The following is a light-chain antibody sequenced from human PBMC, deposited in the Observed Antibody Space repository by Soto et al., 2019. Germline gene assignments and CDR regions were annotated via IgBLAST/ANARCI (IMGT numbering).Light chain of an antibody. CDR2: KAS. Sequence: DIKMTQSPSTLSGSVGDRVTITCRASQTISSWLAWYQQKPGKAPKPLIYKASTLKSGVPSRFSGRGSGTEFTLTISSLQPDDFATYYCQQSKTYSWTFGQGTKVDIK. V-gene: IGKV1-5*03. CDR3: QQSKTYSWT. J-gene: IGKJ1*01. CDR1: QTISSW.